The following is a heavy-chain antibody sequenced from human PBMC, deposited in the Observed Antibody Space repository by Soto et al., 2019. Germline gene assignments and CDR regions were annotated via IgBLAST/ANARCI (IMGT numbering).Heavy chain of an antibody. CDR2: ISSSSSYI. CDR1: GFTFSSYS. D-gene: IGHD1-26*01. J-gene: IGHJ6*02. CDR3: GSLPSVDREVDYYGMDV. Sequence: KSGGSLRLSCAASGFTFSSYSMNWVRQAPGKGLEWVSSISSSSSYIYYADSVKGRFTISRDNAKNSLYLQMNSLRAEDTAVYYCGSLPSVDREVDYYGMDVWGQGTTVTVSS. V-gene: IGHV3-21*01.